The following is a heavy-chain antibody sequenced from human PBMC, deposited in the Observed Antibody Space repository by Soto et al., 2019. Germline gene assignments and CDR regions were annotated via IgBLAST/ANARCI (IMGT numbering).Heavy chain of an antibody. J-gene: IGHJ4*02. CDR1: VFTCSSYA. D-gene: IGHD2-2*01. V-gene: IGHV3-23*01. CDR3: AKEFLHCSSTSCYLIGDYFDY. Sequence: WGSLRLSCSASVFTCSSYAMSWFRQAPGKGLEWVSAISGSGGSTYYADSVKGRFTISRDNSKNTLYLQMNSLRAEDTAVYYCAKEFLHCSSTSCYLIGDYFDYWGQGTLVTVSS. CDR2: ISGSGGST.